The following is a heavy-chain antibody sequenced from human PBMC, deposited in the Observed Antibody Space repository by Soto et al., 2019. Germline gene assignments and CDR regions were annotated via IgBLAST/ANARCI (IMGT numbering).Heavy chain of an antibody. CDR3: ARGGCSGGSCYSFYYYGMDV. CDR1: GGTFSSYT. V-gene: IGHV1-69*02. Sequence: QVQLVQSGAAVKKPGSSVKVSCKASGGTFSSYTISWVRQAPGQGLEWMGRIIPILGIANYAQKFQGRVTITADKSTSTADMELSSLRSEDTAVYYCARGGCSGGSCYSFYYYGMDVWGQGTTVTVSS. D-gene: IGHD2-15*01. J-gene: IGHJ6*02. CDR2: IIPILGIA.